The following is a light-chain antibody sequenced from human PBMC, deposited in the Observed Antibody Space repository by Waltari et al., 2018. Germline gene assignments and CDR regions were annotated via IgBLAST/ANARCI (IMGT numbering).Light chain of an antibody. J-gene: IGLJ3*02. Sequence: QSALTQPASVSGSPGQSITISCPGTSSDDGGYNDVSCYQQHPGKAPKLMIYEVSNRPSGVSNRFSGSKSGNTASLTISGLQAEDEADYYCSSYTSSSTWVFGGGTKLTVL. CDR2: EVS. CDR1: SSDDGGYND. CDR3: SSYTSSSTWV. V-gene: IGLV2-14*01.